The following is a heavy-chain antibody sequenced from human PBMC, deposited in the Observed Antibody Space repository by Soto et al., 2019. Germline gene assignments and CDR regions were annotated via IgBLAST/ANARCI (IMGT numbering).Heavy chain of an antibody. V-gene: IGHV3-11*06. D-gene: IGHD1-26*01. Sequence: GGSLRLSCAASGFTFSDYYMSWIRQAPGKGLEWVSYISSGGSYTYYADSVKGRFTISRDNAKTSLYLQMNSLRADDTAVYYCARGRKVGDTGYYFDLWGQGTLVTVSS. CDR1: GFTFSDYY. J-gene: IGHJ4*02. CDR3: ARGRKVGDTGYYFDL. CDR2: ISSGGSYT.